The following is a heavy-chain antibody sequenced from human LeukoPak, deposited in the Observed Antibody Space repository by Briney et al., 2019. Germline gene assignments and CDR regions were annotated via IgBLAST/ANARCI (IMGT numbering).Heavy chain of an antibody. Sequence: ASVKVSCKASGYTLTSYGISWVRQAPGQGLEWMGWISAYNGNTNYAQKLQGRVTMTTDTSTSTAYMELRSLRSDDTAVYYCAREPNYYDSSDFDYWGQGTLVTVSS. CDR3: AREPNYYDSSDFDY. J-gene: IGHJ4*02. D-gene: IGHD3-22*01. CDR2: ISAYNGNT. CDR1: GYTLTSYG. V-gene: IGHV1-18*01.